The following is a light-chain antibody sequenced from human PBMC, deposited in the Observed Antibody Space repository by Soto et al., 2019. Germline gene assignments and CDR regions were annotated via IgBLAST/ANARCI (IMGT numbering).Light chain of an antibody. J-gene: IGKJ1*01. V-gene: IGKV3-15*01. Sequence: EVVMPQSPATLSVSPGERATLSCRASQGVSSNLAWYQQKPGQAPRLLIYGTSTRATGIPARFSGSGSGTEVTLTISSLQSEDFAVYYCQHSNNWPRTFGQGTKVEIK. CDR1: QGVSSN. CDR2: GTS. CDR3: QHSNNWPRT.